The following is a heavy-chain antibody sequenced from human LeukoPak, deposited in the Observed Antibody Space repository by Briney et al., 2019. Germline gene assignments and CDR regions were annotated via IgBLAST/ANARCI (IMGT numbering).Heavy chain of an antibody. Sequence: GGSLRLSCAASGFTVSSNYMSWVRQAPGKGLEWVSVIYSGGSTYYADSVKGRFTISRDNSKNTLYLQMNSLRAEDTAVYYCAKEFIAAAGCFDYWGQGTLVTVSS. V-gene: IGHV3-66*01. CDR3: AKEFIAAAGCFDY. J-gene: IGHJ4*02. D-gene: IGHD6-13*01. CDR1: GFTVSSNY. CDR2: IYSGGST.